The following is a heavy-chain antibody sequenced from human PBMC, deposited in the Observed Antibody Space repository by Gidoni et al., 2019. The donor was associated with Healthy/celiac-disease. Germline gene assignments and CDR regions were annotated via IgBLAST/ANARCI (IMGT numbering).Heavy chain of an antibody. Sequence: QVQLQESGPGLVKPSETLSLTCTVSGYSISSGYYWGWIRQPPGEGLEWIGSIYHSGSTYYNPSLKSRVTISVDTSKNQFSLKLSSVTAADTAVYYCARRTTIFDYWGQGTLVTVSS. CDR2: IYHSGST. J-gene: IGHJ4*02. D-gene: IGHD2-2*01. CDR1: GYSISSGYY. V-gene: IGHV4-38-2*02. CDR3: ARRTTIFDY.